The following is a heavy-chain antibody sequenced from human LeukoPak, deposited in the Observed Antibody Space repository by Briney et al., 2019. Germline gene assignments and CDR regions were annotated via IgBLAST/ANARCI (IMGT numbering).Heavy chain of an antibody. J-gene: IGHJ4*02. D-gene: IGHD1-26*01. CDR3: ATDRSWELLTLFHY. Sequence: GGSLRLSCAASGFTFSSYWMSWVRQAPGKGLEWVANIKQDGSEKYYVDSVKGRFTISRDNAKTSLYLQMNSLRAEDTAVYYCATDRSWELLTLFHYWGQGTLLTVSS. V-gene: IGHV3-7*01. CDR1: GFTFSSYW. CDR2: IKQDGSEK.